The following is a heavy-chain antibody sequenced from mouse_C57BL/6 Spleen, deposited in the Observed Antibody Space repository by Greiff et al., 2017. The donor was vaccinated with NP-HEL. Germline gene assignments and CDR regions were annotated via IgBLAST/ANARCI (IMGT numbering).Heavy chain of an antibody. CDR1: GYTFTSYW. Sequence: VQLQQPGAELVRPGTSVKLSCKASGYTFTSYWMHWVKQRPGQGLEWIGVIDPSDSYSTYNQKFKGKATLTVDTSSSTANMQLSSRTPEDSVVYNCARYYYEGTYWGQGTPLTVSS. CDR2: IDPSDSYS. V-gene: IGHV1-59*01. J-gene: IGHJ2*01. D-gene: IGHD1-1*01. CDR3: ARYYYEGTY.